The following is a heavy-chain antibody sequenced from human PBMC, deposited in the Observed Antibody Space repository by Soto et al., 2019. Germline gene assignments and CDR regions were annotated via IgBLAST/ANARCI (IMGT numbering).Heavy chain of an antibody. J-gene: IGHJ4*02. Sequence: SVKVSCKASGGTFSSYAISWVRQAPGQGLEWMGGIIPIFGTANYAQKFQGRVTITADESTSTAYMELSSLRSEDTAVYYCARGPPAYYYDSSGYTLDYWGQGTLVTVSS. CDR3: ARGPPAYYYDSSGYTLDY. CDR1: GGTFSSYA. CDR2: IIPIFGTA. V-gene: IGHV1-69*13. D-gene: IGHD3-22*01.